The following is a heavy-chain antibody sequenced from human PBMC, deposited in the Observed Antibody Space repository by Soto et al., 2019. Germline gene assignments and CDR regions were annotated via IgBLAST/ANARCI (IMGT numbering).Heavy chain of an antibody. Sequence: QVQLVQSGAEVQTPGSSLKVSCTVSGSRFSNYVISWVRQAPGHGLEWLGRIIPIFNSTQYAQRFQGRVTITADKSTNTASLELSSLRPDDTAVYYCAREGRGKKAGYNGLVSLGYWGQGTLVTVSS. D-gene: IGHD2-2*02. CDR2: IIPIFNST. CDR1: GSRFSNYV. V-gene: IGHV1-69*06. J-gene: IGHJ4*02. CDR3: AREGRGKKAGYNGLVSLGY.